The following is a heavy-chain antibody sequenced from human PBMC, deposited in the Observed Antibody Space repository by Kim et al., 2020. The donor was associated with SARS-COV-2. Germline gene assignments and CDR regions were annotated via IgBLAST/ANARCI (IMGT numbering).Heavy chain of an antibody. J-gene: IGHJ4*02. CDR3: AKDYGGPLIITIFGVVTSPFDY. CDR2: ISGDGGST. Sequence: GGSLRLSCAASGFTFDDYAMHWVRQAPGKGLEWVSLISGDGGSTYYADSVKGRFTISRDNSKNSLYLQMNSLRTEDTALYYCAKDYGGPLIITIFGVVTSPFDYWGQGTLVTVSS. D-gene: IGHD3-3*01. CDR1: GFTFDDYA. V-gene: IGHV3-43*02.